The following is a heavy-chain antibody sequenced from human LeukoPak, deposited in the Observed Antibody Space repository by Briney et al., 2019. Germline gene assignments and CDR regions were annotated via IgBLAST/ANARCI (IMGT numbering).Heavy chain of an antibody. V-gene: IGHV4-61*02. CDR1: GGSFSSRPYY. CDR2: IYTSGDT. Sequence: SETLSLTCTVSGGSFSSRPYYWSWIRQPAGKGLEWIGRIYTSGDTDYNPSLKSRVSISVDTSKNQFSLKLSSVTAADTAVYYCATRADYYDSSGYWCFDIWGQGTMVTVSS. J-gene: IGHJ3*02. D-gene: IGHD3-22*01. CDR3: ATRADYYDSSGYWCFDI.